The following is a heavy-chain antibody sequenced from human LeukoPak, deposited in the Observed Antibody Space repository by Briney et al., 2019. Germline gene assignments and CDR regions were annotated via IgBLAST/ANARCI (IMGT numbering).Heavy chain of an antibody. CDR1: GGTFSSYA. CDR2: INPSGGST. CDR3: ARANCSSTSCAPDH. J-gene: IGHJ4*02. V-gene: IGHV1-46*01. Sequence: ASVKVSCKASGGTFSSYAISWVRQAPGQGLEWMGIINPSGGSTIYAQKFQGRVTMTRDTSTSTVYMELSSLRSEDTAVYYCARANCSSTSCAPDHWGQGMLVTVSS. D-gene: IGHD2-2*01.